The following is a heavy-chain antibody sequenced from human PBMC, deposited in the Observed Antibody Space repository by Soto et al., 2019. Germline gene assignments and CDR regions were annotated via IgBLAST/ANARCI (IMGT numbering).Heavy chain of an antibody. CDR2: INHSGST. CDR3: ARGNQDMTTATSYWFDP. CDR1: GGSFSGYY. J-gene: IGHJ5*02. Sequence: TLSLTCAFYGGSFSGYYWSWIRQPPGKGLEWIGEINHSGSTNYNPSIKSRVTISVDTSKNQFSLKLSSVTAADTAVYYCARGNQDMTTATSYWFDPWGQGTLVTVSS. D-gene: IGHD4-17*01. V-gene: IGHV4-34*01.